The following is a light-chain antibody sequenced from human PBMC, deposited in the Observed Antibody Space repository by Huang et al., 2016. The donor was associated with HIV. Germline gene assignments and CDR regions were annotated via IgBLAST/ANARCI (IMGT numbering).Light chain of an antibody. CDR2: DTS. V-gene: IGKV3-11*01. CDR1: QSVGNN. J-gene: IGKJ4*01. CDR3: QQRSSGVT. Sequence: IVLTQSPAALSWYPGERVTLSCRASQSVGNNIAWYQQHPGQSPKRLVYDTSSRAPGTPVRFSGSGSGTDFTLTISSLESEDFAVYYCQQRSSGVTFGGGTKVQVK.